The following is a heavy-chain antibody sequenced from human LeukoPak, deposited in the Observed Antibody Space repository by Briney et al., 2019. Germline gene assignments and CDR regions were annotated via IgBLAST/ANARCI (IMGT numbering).Heavy chain of an antibody. V-gene: IGHV1-69*01. Sequence: SVKVSCKASGGTFSSYAISWVRQAPGQGLEWMGGIIPIFGTANYAQKFQGRVTITADESTSTAYMELSSLRSEDTAVYYCARGVVEMLYFDYWGQGTLVTVSS. CDR2: IIPIFGTA. J-gene: IGHJ4*02. CDR1: GGTFSSYA. CDR3: ARGVVEMLYFDY. D-gene: IGHD2-21*01.